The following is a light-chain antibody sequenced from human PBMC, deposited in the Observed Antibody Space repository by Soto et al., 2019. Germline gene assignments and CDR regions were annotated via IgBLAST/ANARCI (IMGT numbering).Light chain of an antibody. J-gene: IGKJ5*01. Sequence: EIVLTQSPGTLSLSPGERATLSCRASQSLSSSYLAWYQQKPGQAPRLLIYDASNRVTGIQDRFSGSGSGTDFTLTISRLEPEDFAVYYCQQYGTSLPITFGPGTRLEIK. CDR2: DAS. CDR1: QSLSSSY. CDR3: QQYGTSLPIT. V-gene: IGKV3-20*01.